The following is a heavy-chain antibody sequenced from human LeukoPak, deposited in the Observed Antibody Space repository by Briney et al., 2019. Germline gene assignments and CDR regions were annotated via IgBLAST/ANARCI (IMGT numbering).Heavy chain of an antibody. J-gene: IGHJ5*02. CDR1: GGTFSSYA. D-gene: IGHD2-2*01. CDR3: ATVRDSIVVVPAAMGWFDP. V-gene: IGHV1-69*06. CDR2: IIPIFGTA. Sequence: SVKVSCKASGGTFSSYAISWVRQAPGQGLEWMGGIIPIFGTANYAQKFQGRVTMTEDTSTDTAYMELSSLRSEDTAVYYCATVRDSIVVVPAAMGWFDPWGQGTLVTVSS.